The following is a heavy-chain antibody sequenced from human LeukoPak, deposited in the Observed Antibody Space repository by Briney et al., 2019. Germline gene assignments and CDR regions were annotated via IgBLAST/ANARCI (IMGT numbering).Heavy chain of an antibody. CDR3: ARFWSGYYKSADY. D-gene: IGHD3-3*01. CDR1: GGSFSGYY. J-gene: IGHJ4*02. V-gene: IGHV4-34*01. CDR2: INHSGST. Sequence: SETLSLTCAVYGGSFSGYYWSWIRQPPGKGLEWIGEINHSGSTNYNPSLKSRVTISVDTSKNQFSLKLSSVTAADTAVYYCARFWSGYYKSADYWGQGTLVTVSS.